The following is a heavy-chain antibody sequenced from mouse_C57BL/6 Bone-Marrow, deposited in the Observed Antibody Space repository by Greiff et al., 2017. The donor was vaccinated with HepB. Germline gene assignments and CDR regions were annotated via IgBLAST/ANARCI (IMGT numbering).Heavy chain of an antibody. CDR2: IWRGGST. D-gene: IGHD4-1*01. J-gene: IGHJ4*01. V-gene: IGHV2-5*01. Sequence: VQLQQSGPGLVQPSQSLSITCTVSGFSLTSYGVHWVRQSPGKGLEWLGVIWRGGSTDYNAAFMSRLSITKDNSKSQVFFKMNSLQADDTAIYYCAKKGTGKGYYAMDYWGQGTSVTVSS. CDR3: AKKGTGKGYYAMDY. CDR1: GFSLTSYG.